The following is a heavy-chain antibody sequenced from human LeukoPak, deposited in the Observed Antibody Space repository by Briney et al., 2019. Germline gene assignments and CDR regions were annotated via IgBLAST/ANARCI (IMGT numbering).Heavy chain of an antibody. J-gene: IGHJ6*02. Sequence: GGSLRLSCAASGFTFSSYSMNWVRQAPGKGLEWVSSISSSSSYIYYADSVKGRFTISRDNAKNSLYLQMNSLRAEDTAVYYCARELVVVVPAAISRSVYMYGMDVWGQGTTVTVPS. V-gene: IGHV3-21*01. CDR2: ISSSSSYI. CDR1: GFTFSSYS. D-gene: IGHD2-2*02. CDR3: ARELVVVVPAAISRSVYMYGMDV.